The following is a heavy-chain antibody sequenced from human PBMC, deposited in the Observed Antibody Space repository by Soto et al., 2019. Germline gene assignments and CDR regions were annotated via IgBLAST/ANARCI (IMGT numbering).Heavy chain of an antibody. CDR1: GFSISSGFY. V-gene: IGHV4-38-2*02. CDR3: AREKVGTTFFDN. D-gene: IGHD1-1*01. J-gene: IGHJ4*02. CDR2: IYRPGNS. Sequence: SEALSLTCNVTGFSISSGFYWSWVRQTPGKGLEWIGSIYRPGNSYRNPSLEGRLIVSMDLSNNQFFLKLASVTAADTAIYYCAREKVGTTFFDNWGQGTQVTVSS.